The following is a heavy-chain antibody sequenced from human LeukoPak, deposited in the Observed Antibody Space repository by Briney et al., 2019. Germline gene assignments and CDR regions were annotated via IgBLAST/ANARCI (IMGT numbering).Heavy chain of an antibody. Sequence: SETLSLTCAVSGDSVSSADYSWSWIRRPPGKGLEWVGQISNSGSTYYNPSLKSRATISLDRSKKQFSLKLTSMTAADPAVYYCARKNSHYGLDVWGPGTTVTVSS. CDR1: GDSVSSADYS. V-gene: IGHV4-30-2*01. D-gene: IGHD4-11*01. CDR3: ARKNSHYGLDV. J-gene: IGHJ6*02. CDR2: ISNSGST.